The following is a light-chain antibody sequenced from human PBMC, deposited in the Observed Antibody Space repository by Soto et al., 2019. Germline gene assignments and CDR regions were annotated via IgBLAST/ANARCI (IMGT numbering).Light chain of an antibody. CDR2: DVS. V-gene: IGLV2-14*01. Sequence: QSALTQPASVSGSPGQSITISCTGTSSDVGAYNYVSWYQQLSGKAPKLMVYDVSDRPSGVSNRFSGSKSANTASLTISGLQAEDEADYYCSSYTISNTYVFGTGTKLTVL. CDR1: SSDVGAYNY. J-gene: IGLJ1*01. CDR3: SSYTISNTYV.